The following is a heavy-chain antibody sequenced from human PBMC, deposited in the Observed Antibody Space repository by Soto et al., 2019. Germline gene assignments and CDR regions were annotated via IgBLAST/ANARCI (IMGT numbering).Heavy chain of an antibody. CDR1: GFTVSSNY. CDR2: IYSGGST. D-gene: IGHD3-22*01. V-gene: IGHV3-53*01. CDR3: ARGGSGYYYYYYGMDV. Sequence: GGSLRLSCAASGFTVSSNYMSWVRQAPGKGLEWVSVIYSGGSTYYADSVKGRFTISRDNSKNTLYLQMNSLRAEDTAVYYCARGGSGYYYYYYGMDVWGQGTTVTVSS. J-gene: IGHJ6*02.